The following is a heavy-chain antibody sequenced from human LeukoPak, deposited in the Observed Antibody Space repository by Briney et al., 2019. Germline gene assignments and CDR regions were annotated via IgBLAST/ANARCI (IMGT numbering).Heavy chain of an antibody. V-gene: IGHV4-39*07. J-gene: IGHJ4*02. CDR3: ARESSGWSGFDY. CDR2: IYYSGST. D-gene: IGHD6-19*01. CDR1: GGSISSSSYY. Sequence: SETLSLTCTVSGGSISSSSYYWGWIRQPPGKGLEWIGSIYYSGSTNYNPSLKSRVTISVDTSKNQFSLKLSSVTAADTAVYYCARESSGWSGFDYWGQGTLVPVSS.